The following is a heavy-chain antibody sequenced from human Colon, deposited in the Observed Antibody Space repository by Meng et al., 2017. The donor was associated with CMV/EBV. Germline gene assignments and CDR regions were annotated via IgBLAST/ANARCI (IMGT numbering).Heavy chain of an antibody. CDR3: ARADPSVAMYDLDY. Sequence: GSLRLSCNVSGGSISTYYWTWVRQPPGKGLEWIGNIYYTGSAKYNPSLKSRLTISVDTAKNQFSLKLSSVTAADTAIYYCARADPSVAMYDLDYWGPGTLVTVSS. V-gene: IGHV4-59*13. CDR1: GGSISTYY. J-gene: IGHJ4*02. D-gene: IGHD3/OR15-3a*01. CDR2: IYYTGSA.